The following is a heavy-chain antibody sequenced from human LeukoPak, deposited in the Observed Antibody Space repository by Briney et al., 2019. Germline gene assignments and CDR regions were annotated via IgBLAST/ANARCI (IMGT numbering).Heavy chain of an antibody. Sequence: SVKVSCKASGGTFSSYAISWVRQAPGQGLEWMGGIIPIFGTANYAQKFQGRVTITTDESTSTAYMELSSLRSEDTAVYYCARVYGDHQDLKYYFDYWGQGALVTVSS. CDR2: IIPIFGTA. V-gene: IGHV1-69*05. D-gene: IGHD4-17*01. CDR3: ARVYGDHQDLKYYFDY. CDR1: GGTFSSYA. J-gene: IGHJ4*02.